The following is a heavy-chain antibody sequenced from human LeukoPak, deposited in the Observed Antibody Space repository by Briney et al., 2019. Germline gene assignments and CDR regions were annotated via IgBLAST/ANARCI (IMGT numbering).Heavy chain of an antibody. J-gene: IGHJ6*04. V-gene: IGHV3-48*03. Sequence: QSGGSLRLSCAASGFIFTSYEMNWVRQAPGKELEWVSYISSSGTTIYYADSVKGRFTISRDNAKNSLYLQMNSLRAEDTAVYYCAELGITMIGGVWGKGTTVTISS. D-gene: IGHD3-10*02. CDR2: ISSSGTTI. CDR3: AELGITMIGGV. CDR1: GFIFTSYE.